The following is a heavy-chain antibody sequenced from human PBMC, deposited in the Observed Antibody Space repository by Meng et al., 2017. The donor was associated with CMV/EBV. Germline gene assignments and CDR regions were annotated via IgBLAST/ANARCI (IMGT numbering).Heavy chain of an antibody. V-gene: IGHV6-1*01. CDR1: GDSVSSDRAA. CDR2: TYYRSKWYY. J-gene: IGHJ4*02. D-gene: IGHD5-24*01. Sequence: QVQLQQSGPGLVRPSXXLXLTXVXXGDSVSSDRAAWSWIRQSPSRGLEWLGRTYYRSKWYYAYPMSVRSRVTINSDTSKNQLSLQVNSVTPEDTAVYYCVRDRGDGHNYVDYWGPGTLVTVSS. CDR3: VRDRGDGHNYVDY.